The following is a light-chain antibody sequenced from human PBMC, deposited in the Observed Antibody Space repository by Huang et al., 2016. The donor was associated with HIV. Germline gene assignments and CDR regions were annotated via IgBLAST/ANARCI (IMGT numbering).Light chain of an antibody. CDR1: QSVSITH. V-gene: IGKV3-20*01. Sequence: EIVLTQSPGTLSLSPGERATLSCRASQSVSITHLAWYQQKPGQAPRLLIYGASSRATGIPDRFSGSGSGTDFTLTISRLEPEDFAVYYCQQYGNSRWTFGQGTKVEIK. CDR2: GAS. J-gene: IGKJ1*01. CDR3: QQYGNSRWT.